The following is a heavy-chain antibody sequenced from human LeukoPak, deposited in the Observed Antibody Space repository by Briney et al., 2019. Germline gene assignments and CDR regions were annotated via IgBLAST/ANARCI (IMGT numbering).Heavy chain of an antibody. CDR3: ARGDYDILTGLDENYYFDY. CDR1: GGSISSGGYY. CDR2: IYYSGST. Sequence: SETLSLTCTVSGGSISSGGYYWSWIRQHPGKGLEWIGFIYYSGSTYYNPSPKSRVTISVDTSKNQFSLKLSSVTAADTAVYYCARGDYDILTGLDENYYFDYWGQGTLVTVSS. V-gene: IGHV4-31*03. D-gene: IGHD3-9*01. J-gene: IGHJ4*02.